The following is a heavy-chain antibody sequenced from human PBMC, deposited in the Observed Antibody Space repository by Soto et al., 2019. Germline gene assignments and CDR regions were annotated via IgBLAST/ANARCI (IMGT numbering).Heavy chain of an antibody. CDR2: IWYDGSNK. D-gene: IGHD5-12*01. Sequence: SLRLSCAASGFTFSSYGMHWVRQAPGKGLEWVAVIWYDGSNKYYAESVKGRFTISRDNSKNTLYLQMNSLRDEDTAVYYCAREGDGYNPSFDYWGQGTLVTVS. J-gene: IGHJ4*02. V-gene: IGHV3-33*01. CDR3: AREGDGYNPSFDY. CDR1: GFTFSSYG.